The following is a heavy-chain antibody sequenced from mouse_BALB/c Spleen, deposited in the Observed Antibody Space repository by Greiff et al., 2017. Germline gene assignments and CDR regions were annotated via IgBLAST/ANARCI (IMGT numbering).Heavy chain of an antibody. D-gene: IGHD6-1*01. J-gene: IGHJ2*01. CDR1: GYAFSSCW. CDR2: IYPGDGDT. V-gene: IGHV1-80*01. CDR3: ARSENSLYYFDY. Sequence: QVQLQQSGAELVRPGSSVKISCKASGYAFSSCWMNWVKQRPGQGLEWIGQIYPGDGDTNYNGKFKGKATLTADKSSSTAYMQLSSLTSEDSAVYFCARSENSLYYFDYWGQGTTLTVSS.